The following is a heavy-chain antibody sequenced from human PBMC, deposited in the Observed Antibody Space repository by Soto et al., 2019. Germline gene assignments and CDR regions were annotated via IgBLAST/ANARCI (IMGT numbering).Heavy chain of an antibody. CDR1: GGSISSGGYY. J-gene: IGHJ4*02. CDR2: IYYSGST. D-gene: IGHD3-16*02. CDR3: ARDKPRNLIWGSYRYTAYFDY. V-gene: IGHV4-31*03. Sequence: SETLSLTCTVSGGSISSGGYYWSWIRQHPGKGLEWIGYIYYSGSTYYNPSLKSRVTISVDTSKNQFSLKLSSVTAADTAVYYCARDKPRNLIWGSYRYTAYFDYWGQGTLVNVSS.